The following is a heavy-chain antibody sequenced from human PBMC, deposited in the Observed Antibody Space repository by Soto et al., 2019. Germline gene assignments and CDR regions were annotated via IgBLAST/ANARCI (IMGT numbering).Heavy chain of an antibody. D-gene: IGHD6-19*01. CDR1: GCSISSSSYY. CDR2: IYYSGST. Sequence: SETLSLTCTVSGCSISSSSYYWGWIRQPPGKGLEWIGSIYYSGSTYYNPSLKSRVTISVDTSKNQFSLKLSSVTAADTAVYYCASLVRTGQWLIPLYYCGQGTLVTVSS. CDR3: ASLVRTGQWLIPLYY. J-gene: IGHJ4*02. V-gene: IGHV4-39*01.